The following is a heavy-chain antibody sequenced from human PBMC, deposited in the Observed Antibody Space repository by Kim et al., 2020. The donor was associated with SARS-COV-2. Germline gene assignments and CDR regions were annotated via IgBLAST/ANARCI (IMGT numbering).Heavy chain of an antibody. V-gene: IGHV1-18*01. J-gene: IGHJ4*02. CDR1: GYTFTSYG. CDR2: ISAYNGNT. D-gene: IGHD3-9*01. CDR3: ARDHYDILTGYYVDY. Sequence: ASVKVSCKASGYTFTSYGISWVRQAPGQGLEWMGWISAYNGNTNYAQKLQGRVTMTTDTSTSTAYMELRSLRSDDTAVYYCARDHYDILTGYYVDYWGQGTLVTVSS.